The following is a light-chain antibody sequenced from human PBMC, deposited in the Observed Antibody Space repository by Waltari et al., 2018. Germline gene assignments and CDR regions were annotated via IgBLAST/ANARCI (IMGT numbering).Light chain of an antibody. Sequence: DIVLTQSPDSLTVSLGERATINCQSTQSLIYSYTNKNYLAWYQQKPGQSPKLLIYWASTRDSGVPDRFSGSGYGTDFTLTISSLQAEDVAVYYCQQYYSTPVTFGQGTKVEMK. CDR3: QQYYSTPVT. CDR1: QSLIYSYTNKNY. J-gene: IGKJ1*01. V-gene: IGKV4-1*01. CDR2: WAS.